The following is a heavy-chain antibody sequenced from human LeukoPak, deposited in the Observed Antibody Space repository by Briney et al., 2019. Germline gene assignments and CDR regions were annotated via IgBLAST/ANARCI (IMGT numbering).Heavy chain of an antibody. Sequence: PGRSLRLSCAASGFTFSSYGMHWVRQAPGKGLEWVSAISGSGGSTYYADSVKGRFTISRDNSKNTLYLQMNSLRAEDTAVYYCAKVTTTLWLSPHIYNWFDPWGQGTLVTVSS. CDR2: ISGSGGST. D-gene: IGHD5-12*01. V-gene: IGHV3-23*01. CDR3: AKVTTTLWLSPHIYNWFDP. CDR1: GFTFSSYG. J-gene: IGHJ5*02.